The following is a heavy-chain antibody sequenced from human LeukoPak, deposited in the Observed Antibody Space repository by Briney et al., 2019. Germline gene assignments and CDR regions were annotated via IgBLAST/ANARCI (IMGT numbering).Heavy chain of an antibody. V-gene: IGHV3-43*01. CDR2: VSWDGGST. D-gene: IGHD5-24*01. CDR1: GFTFDDYT. CDR3: AKDGGMATITGFFAY. Sequence: GGSLRLSCAVSGFTFDDYTMHWVRQAPGKGLEWVSLVSWDGGSTYYADSVKGRFTISRDNSKNSLYLQMNSLRTEDTALYYCAKDGGMATITGFFAYWGQGTLVTVSS. J-gene: IGHJ4*02.